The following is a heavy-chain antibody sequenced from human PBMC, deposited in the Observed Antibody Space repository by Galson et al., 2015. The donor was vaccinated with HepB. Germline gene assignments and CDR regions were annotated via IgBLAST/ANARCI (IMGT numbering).Heavy chain of an antibody. CDR3: VFYDYTRAFDL. D-gene: IGHD4-11*01. Sequence: SLRLSCAASGFTFTSYVMSWVRQAPGKGLEYASTISGNGGSTYYADSVKGRFTISRDNSKNTLYLQMNSLRPEDTAVHYCVFYDYTRAFDLWGQGTMVTVSS. CDR1: GFTFTSYV. J-gene: IGHJ3*01. V-gene: IGHV3-64D*06. CDR2: ISGNGGST.